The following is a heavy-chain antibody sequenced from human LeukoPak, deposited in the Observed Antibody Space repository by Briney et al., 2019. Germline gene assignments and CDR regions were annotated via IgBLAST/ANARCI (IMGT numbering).Heavy chain of an antibody. J-gene: IGHJ3*02. Sequence: PGGSLRLSCAASRFTFSNYWMSWVRQAPGKGLEWVANIKQDGSEKYYVDSVKGRFTISRDNAKNSLYLQMNSLRAEDTAVYYCARVAITIFGVVSPGWAFDIWGQGTMVTVSS. CDR3: ARVAITIFGVVSPGWAFDI. CDR2: IKQDGSEK. CDR1: RFTFSNYW. V-gene: IGHV3-7*01. D-gene: IGHD3-3*01.